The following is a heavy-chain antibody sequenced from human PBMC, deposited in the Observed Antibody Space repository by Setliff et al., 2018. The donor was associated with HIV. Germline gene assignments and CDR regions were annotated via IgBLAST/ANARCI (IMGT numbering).Heavy chain of an antibody. V-gene: IGHV1-2*06. CDR1: GYTFTDYY. D-gene: IGHD1-26*01. J-gene: IGHJ6*03. CDR3: ARGAVGSGSQPYYYRDV. CDR2: INPNSGGT. Sequence: ASVKVSCKATGYTFTDYYMHWVRQAPGQGLEWMGRINPNSGGTQYGQRFQGRVTMTRDTSSSTAYLELTGLRSDDTAVYFCARGAVGSGSQPYYYRDVCGKGTTVIVSS.